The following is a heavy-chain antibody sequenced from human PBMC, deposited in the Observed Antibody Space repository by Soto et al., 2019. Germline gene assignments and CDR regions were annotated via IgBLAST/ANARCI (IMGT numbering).Heavy chain of an antibody. D-gene: IGHD6-6*01. J-gene: IGHJ6*02. CDR3: ATPLRLIADRLDYYGMDV. V-gene: IGHV4-39*01. CDR2: IYYSGST. Sequence: SLPLCVTWTVAGGSVGSGSDYWGWIRKTPGKGLEWIGSIYYSGSTYYTPSLKSRVTIAVDTSKNHFSLNLSSVTSASTAVDYCATPLRLIADRLDYYGMDVRAQGTTLT. CDR1: GGSVGSGSDY.